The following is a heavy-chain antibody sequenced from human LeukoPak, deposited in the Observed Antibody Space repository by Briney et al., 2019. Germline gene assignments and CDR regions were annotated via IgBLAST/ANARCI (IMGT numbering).Heavy chain of an antibody. J-gene: IGHJ4*02. CDR1: GFTFSSYR. Sequence: GGSLRLSCAASGFTFSSYRMNWVRQAPGKGLEWVSSISSSSSFIYYADSVKGRFAISRNNANNSLFLQMNSLRAEDTAVYYCARDVKYCNGGSCYSPFDYWGQGTLITVSS. D-gene: IGHD2-15*01. CDR3: ARDVKYCNGGSCYSPFDY. V-gene: IGHV3-21*01. CDR2: ISSSSSFI.